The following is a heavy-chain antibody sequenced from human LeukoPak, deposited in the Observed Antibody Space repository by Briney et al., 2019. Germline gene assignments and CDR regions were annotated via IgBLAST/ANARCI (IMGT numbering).Heavy chain of an antibody. D-gene: IGHD3-22*01. CDR1: GFTFTDAW. V-gene: IGHV3-73*01. Sequence: GGSLRLSCAASGFTFTDAWMNWVRQASGKGLEWVGRIRSKANSYATAYAASAKGRFTISRDDSKNTAYPQMNSLKTEDTAVYYCTAIDSSGNTGSYWGQGTLVTVSS. J-gene: IGHJ4*02. CDR2: IRSKANSYAT. CDR3: TAIDSSGNTGSY.